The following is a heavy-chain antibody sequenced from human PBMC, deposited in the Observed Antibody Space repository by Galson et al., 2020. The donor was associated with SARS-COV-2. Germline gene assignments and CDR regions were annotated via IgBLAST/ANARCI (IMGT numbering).Heavy chain of an antibody. V-gene: IGHV3-43*01. CDR1: GFTFDDYT. Sequence: GGSLRLSCAASGFTFDDYTMHWVRQAPGKGLEWVSLISWDGGSTYYADSVTGRFTISRDNSKNSLYLQMNSLRTEDTALYYCAKGPSSELRYFDWLLVFDYWGQGTLVTVSS. J-gene: IGHJ4*02. D-gene: IGHD3-9*01. CDR3: AKGPSSELRYFDWLLVFDY. CDR2: ISWDGGST.